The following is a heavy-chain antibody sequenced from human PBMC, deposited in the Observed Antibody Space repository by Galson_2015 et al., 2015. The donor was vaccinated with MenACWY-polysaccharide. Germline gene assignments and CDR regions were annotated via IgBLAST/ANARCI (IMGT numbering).Heavy chain of an antibody. CDR2: MNPNSGNT. V-gene: IGHV1-8*01. CDR1: GYKFSSYD. J-gene: IGHJ5*01. Sequence: SVKVSCKASGYKFSSYDINWVRQASGQGLEWMGWMNPNSGNTGYAQRFQGRVAMTRDTATSTAYMELRMLRYDDTAVYYCTRIIARKHPFCGPWGQGTLVSVS. CDR3: TRIIARKHPFCGP. D-gene: IGHD2-21*01.